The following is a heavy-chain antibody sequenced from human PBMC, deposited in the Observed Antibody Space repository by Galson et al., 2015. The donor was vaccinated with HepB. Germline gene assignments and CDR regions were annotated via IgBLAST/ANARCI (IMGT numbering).Heavy chain of an antibody. CDR2: INGGGGST. CDR3: AKQSNTPGYSSGGDY. J-gene: IGHJ4*02. Sequence: SLRLSCAASGFTFSSYAMSWVRQAPGKGLEWVSAINGGGGSTYYADSVKGRFTISRDNSKNTLYLQMNSLRAEDTAVYYCAKQSNTPGYSSGGDYWGRGTLVTVSS. CDR1: GFTFSSYA. V-gene: IGHV3-23*01. D-gene: IGHD6-19*01.